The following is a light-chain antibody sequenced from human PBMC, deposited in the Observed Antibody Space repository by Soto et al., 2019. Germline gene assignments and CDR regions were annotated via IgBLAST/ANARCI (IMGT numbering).Light chain of an antibody. CDR1: QSLSNS. J-gene: IGKJ1*01. V-gene: IGKV3-11*01. Sequence: EIVLTQSPATLSLSPGERATVSCRASQSLSNSLVWYQQKPGQAPRLLIYDASNRAAGIPARFRGSGYGTYFTLTISSLEAEDFAVYYCQQRTNWPPTFVQGTKVEIK. CDR2: DAS. CDR3: QQRTNWPPT.